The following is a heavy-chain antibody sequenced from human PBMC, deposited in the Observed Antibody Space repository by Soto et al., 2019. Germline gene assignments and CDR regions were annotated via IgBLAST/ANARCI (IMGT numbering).Heavy chain of an antibody. Sequence: QVQLQQWGAGLLKPSETLSLTCAVYGGSFSGYYWSWIRQPPGKGLEWIGEINHSGSTNYNPSLKSRVTLSVDTSKNQFSLKLSSVPAADTAVYYCARGTWVRSAFDIWGQGTMVTVSS. V-gene: IGHV4-34*01. D-gene: IGHD3-10*01. CDR3: ARGTWVRSAFDI. CDR2: INHSGST. CDR1: GGSFSGYY. J-gene: IGHJ3*02.